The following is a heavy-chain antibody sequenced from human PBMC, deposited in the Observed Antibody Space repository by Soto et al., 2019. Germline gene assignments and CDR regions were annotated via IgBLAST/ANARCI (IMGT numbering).Heavy chain of an antibody. J-gene: IGHJ4*02. CDR3: ARDSSSGTFDN. D-gene: IGHD3-22*01. CDR2: ISTENGNT. CDR1: GYTFINNA. V-gene: IGHV1-18*04. Sequence: XSVKVSCKASGYTFINNAITWVRQAPGQGLEWMGWISTENGNTNYAQNLQGRVILTRDRSTNTAYMELRSLRPEDTATYYCARDSSSGTFDNWGQGALVTVSS.